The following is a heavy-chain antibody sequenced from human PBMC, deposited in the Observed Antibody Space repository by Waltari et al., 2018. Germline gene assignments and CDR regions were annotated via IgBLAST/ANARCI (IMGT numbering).Heavy chain of an antibody. V-gene: IGHV1-69*05. CDR3: ARGRGRLYGDYELDY. J-gene: IGHJ4*02. D-gene: IGHD4-17*01. CDR2: IIPIFGTA. Sequence: QVQLVQSGAEVKKPGSSVKVSCKASGGTFSSYAISWVRQAPGQGLEWMGRIIPIFGTANDAQKLQGRVTMTTDTSTSTAYMELRSLRSDDTAVYYCARGRGRLYGDYELDYWGQGTLVTVSS. CDR1: GGTFSSYA.